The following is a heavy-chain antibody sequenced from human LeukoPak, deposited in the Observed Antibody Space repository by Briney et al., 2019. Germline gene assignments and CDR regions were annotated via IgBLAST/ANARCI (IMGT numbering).Heavy chain of an antibody. CDR3: ARGWELLPHGFQH. J-gene: IGHJ1*01. CDR2: IIPIFGTA. D-gene: IGHD1-26*01. V-gene: IGHV1-69*13. CDR1: GGTFSSYA. Sequence: ASVKVSCKASGGTFSSYAISWVRQAPGRGLEWMGGIIPIFGTANYAQKFQGRVTITADESTSTAYMELSSLRSEDTAVYYCARGWELLPHGFQHWGQGTLVTVSS.